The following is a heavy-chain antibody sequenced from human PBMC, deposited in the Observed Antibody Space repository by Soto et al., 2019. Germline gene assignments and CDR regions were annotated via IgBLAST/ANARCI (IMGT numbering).Heavy chain of an antibody. CDR2: IIPILGIA. CDR1: EGTFSSYT. J-gene: IGHJ4*02. CDR3: ATGYCSSTSCLDY. D-gene: IGHD2-2*01. V-gene: IGHV1-69*02. Sequence: QVQLVQSGAEVKKPGSSVKVSCKASEGTFSSYTISWVRQAPGQGLEWMGRIIPILGIANYAQKFQGRVTITADKSTSTAYMELSSLSSEDTAVYYCATGYCSSTSCLDYWGQGTLVTVSS.